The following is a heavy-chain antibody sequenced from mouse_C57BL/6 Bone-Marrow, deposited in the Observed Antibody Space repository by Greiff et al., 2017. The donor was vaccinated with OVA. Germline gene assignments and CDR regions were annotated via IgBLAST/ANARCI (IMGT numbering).Heavy chain of an antibody. CDR3: AREGSITTVVAPYAMDY. CDR2: IWSGGST. V-gene: IGHV2-2*01. CDR1: GFSLTSYG. Sequence: QVQLQQSGPGLVQPSQSLSITCTVSGFSLTSYGVHWVRQSPGKGLEWLGVIWSGGSTDYNAAVISRLSISKDNSKSQVFFKMNSLQADDTAIYYCAREGSITTVVAPYAMDYWGQGTSVTVSS. D-gene: IGHD1-1*01. J-gene: IGHJ4*01.